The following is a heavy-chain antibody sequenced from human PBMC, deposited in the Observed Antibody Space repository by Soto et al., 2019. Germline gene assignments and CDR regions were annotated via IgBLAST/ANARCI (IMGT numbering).Heavy chain of an antibody. D-gene: IGHD3-22*01. J-gene: IGHJ2*01. Sequence: SETLSLTCTVSGGSIGSYFWGWVRHPPGNGLEWIGHIHYSWSTSSKSSLKSQVTISLETSKTQLSLNLTSLNAAEPPVYYCARAPSCYSWDWYFDLWGRSTLVTVSS. CDR2: IHYSWST. CDR3: ARAPSCYSWDWYFDL. V-gene: IGHV4-59*01. CDR1: GGSIGSYF.